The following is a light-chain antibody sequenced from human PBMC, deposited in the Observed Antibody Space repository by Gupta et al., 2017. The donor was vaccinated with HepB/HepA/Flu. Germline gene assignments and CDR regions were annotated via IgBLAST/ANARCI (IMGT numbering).Light chain of an antibody. CDR3: AAWDDSLFWV. V-gene: IGLV1-44*01. Sequence: QSVLTQPHSASVPPGQRFTISCSGSSSNIGSNSVNWNQQLTGTAPKLLIYSNNQRPSGVPDRFSGSKSGTSASLAISGLQSEEEADYYCAAWDDSLFWVFGGGTKLTVL. CDR2: SNN. CDR1: SSNIGSNS. J-gene: IGLJ3*02.